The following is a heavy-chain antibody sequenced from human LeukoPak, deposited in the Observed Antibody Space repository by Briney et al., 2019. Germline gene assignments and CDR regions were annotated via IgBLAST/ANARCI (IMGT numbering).Heavy chain of an antibody. J-gene: IGHJ6*02. CDR2: IYTSGST. Sequence: SETLSLTCNVSGGSISSYYWSWIRQPAGKGLEWIGRIYTSGSTNYNPSLKSRVTMSVDTSKNQFSLKLSSVTAADTAVYYCARDGSVVPAADYGMDVWGQGTTVTVSS. V-gene: IGHV4-4*07. D-gene: IGHD2-2*01. CDR1: GGSISSYY. CDR3: ARDGSVVPAADYGMDV.